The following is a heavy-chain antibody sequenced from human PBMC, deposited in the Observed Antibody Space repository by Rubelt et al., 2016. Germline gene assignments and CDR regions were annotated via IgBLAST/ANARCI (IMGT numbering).Heavy chain of an antibody. D-gene: IGHD6-25*01. V-gene: IGHV4-39*07. Sequence: QVQLQESGPGLVKPSETLSLACTVSGASIGSSTYYWGWIRQPPGKGLEWIGSIYYGGDTYYNPSLKSRVTISVDTSKNQFSLKLNSVTAADTAMYYCAAAFDYWGQGTLVTVSS. CDR1: GASIGSSTYY. CDR2: IYYGGDT. CDR3: AAAFDY. J-gene: IGHJ4*02.